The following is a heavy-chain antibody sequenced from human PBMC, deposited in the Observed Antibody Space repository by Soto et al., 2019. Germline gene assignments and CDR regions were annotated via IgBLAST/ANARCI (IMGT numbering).Heavy chain of an antibody. Sequence: SETLSLTCLVSAFPISSTYSWGWIRQPPGKGLEWIGSISQSGTTSYSPSLTSRVSISVDTSKNQVSLKLTSVTAADTAVYFCARVTMVIRDSDHFGVDVWGHGTTVTVSS. J-gene: IGHJ6*02. CDR3: ARVTMVIRDSDHFGVDV. CDR2: ISQSGTT. CDR1: AFPISSTYS. D-gene: IGHD4-17*01. V-gene: IGHV4-38-2*02.